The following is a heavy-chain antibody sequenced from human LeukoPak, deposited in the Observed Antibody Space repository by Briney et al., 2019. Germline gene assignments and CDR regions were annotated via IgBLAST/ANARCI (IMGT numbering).Heavy chain of an antibody. CDR1: GAYVDTFY. CDR3: ARLGFWSVHRVYAMDA. V-gene: IGHV4-59*08. J-gene: IGHJ6*02. D-gene: IGHD3-3*01. CDR2: VYYSGTT. Sequence: SETLSLTCNVSGAYVDTFYWSWTRQSPGKGLEWLGYVYYSGTTSFNPSLESRVTMSVDTSKNQIYLRLRSVTAADTAVYYCARLGFWSVHRVYAMDAWGQGTTVTVSS.